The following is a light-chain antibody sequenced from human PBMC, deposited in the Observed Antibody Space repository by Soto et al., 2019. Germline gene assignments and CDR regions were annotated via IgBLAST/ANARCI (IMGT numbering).Light chain of an antibody. J-gene: IGKJ4*01. CDR1: QSVGRRY. CDR3: QYQGT. V-gene: IGKV3-20*01. Sequence: IVLTQSPGTLSLSPGERATLSCRASQSVGRRYLAWYQQKPCQAPMLLIYDTSERASDIPDRFSGSGSGTDFTLTISRLVPEDFAVYYCQYQGTFGGGTKVEIK. CDR2: DTS.